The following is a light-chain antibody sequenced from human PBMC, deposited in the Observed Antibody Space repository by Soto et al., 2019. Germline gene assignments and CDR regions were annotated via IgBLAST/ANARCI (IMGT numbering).Light chain of an antibody. CDR2: GPS. J-gene: IGKJ1*01. Sequence: DIVLTQSPDTLSLSPGDRATLSCRASQSVAKNYLAWYQQEPGQVPRLLIYGPSSRATGIPDRFSGSGSGTDFTLTISRLEPEDFAVEYCHPYASYPHTCGQGTKVE. V-gene: IGKV3-20*01. CDR1: QSVAKNY. CDR3: HPYASYPHT.